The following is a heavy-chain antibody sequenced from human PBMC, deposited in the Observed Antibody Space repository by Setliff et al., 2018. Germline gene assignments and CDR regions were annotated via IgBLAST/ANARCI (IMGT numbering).Heavy chain of an antibody. CDR2: IGYGETT. CDR1: GGSFSAHY. J-gene: IGHJ6*03. CDR3: VRVPKIWVKGNYYSYYMDV. D-gene: IGHD3-16*01. V-gene: IGHV4-34*01. Sequence: SETLSLTCGVYGGSFSAHYWSLIRQSPGRGLEWLGEIGYGETTKYNPSLKSRVIISIDKSKNQFSLELTSVTAADTAEYYCVRVPKIWVKGNYYSYYMDVWGNGTTVTVS.